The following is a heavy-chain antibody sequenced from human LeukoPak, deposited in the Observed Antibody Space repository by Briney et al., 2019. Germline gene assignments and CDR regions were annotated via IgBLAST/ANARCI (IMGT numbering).Heavy chain of an antibody. CDR2: INSDGIST. Sequence: GGSLRLSCAVSGFTFSTYWMHWVRQAPGKGLVWVSRINSDGISTSYADSVKGRFTISRDTSRNTLFLQMNSLRTEDTAVYYCAKDWGQVPASISGHWGQGTLVTVSS. CDR1: GFTFSTYW. J-gene: IGHJ1*01. V-gene: IGHV3-74*01. CDR3: AKDWGQVPASISGH. D-gene: IGHD2-2*01.